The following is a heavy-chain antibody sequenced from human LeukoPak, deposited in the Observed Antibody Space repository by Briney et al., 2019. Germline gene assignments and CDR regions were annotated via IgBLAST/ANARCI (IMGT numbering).Heavy chain of an antibody. CDR3: ARDQGSSWYYFDY. J-gene: IGHJ4*02. CDR1: GGSISSSSYY. D-gene: IGHD6-13*01. Sequence: ASETLSLTCTVSGGSISSSSYYWSWIRQPPGKGLEWIGYIYYSGSTNYNPSLKSRVTISVDTSKNQFSLKLSSVTAADTAVYYCARDQGSSWYYFDYWGQGTLVTVSS. CDR2: IYYSGST. V-gene: IGHV4-61*01.